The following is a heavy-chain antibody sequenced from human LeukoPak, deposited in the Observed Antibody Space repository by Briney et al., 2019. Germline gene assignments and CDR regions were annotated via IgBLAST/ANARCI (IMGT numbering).Heavy chain of an antibody. Sequence: GGSLRLSCAASGFTFSSYAMHWVRQAPGKGLEWVAVISYDGSNKYYADSVKGRFTISRDNAKNSLYLQMNSLRAEDTAVYYCARGAGSRYYYYYMDVWGKGTTVTISS. CDR1: GFTFSSYA. J-gene: IGHJ6*03. CDR2: ISYDGSNK. CDR3: ARGAGSRYYYYYMDV. V-gene: IGHV3-30*04.